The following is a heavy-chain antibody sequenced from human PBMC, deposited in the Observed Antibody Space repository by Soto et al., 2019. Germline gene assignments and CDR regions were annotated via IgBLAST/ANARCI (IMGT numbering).Heavy chain of an antibody. V-gene: IGHV3-23*01. D-gene: IGHD3-22*01. Sequence: QPGGSLRLSCAASGFTFSSYAMSWVRQAPGKGLEWVSAISGSGGSTYYADSVKGRFTISRDNSKNTLYLQMNSLRAEDTAVYYCAKAYYYDSSGYYYVAPFDYWGQGTLVTVSS. CDR3: AKAYYYDSSGYYYVAPFDY. CDR1: GFTFSSYA. CDR2: ISGSGGST. J-gene: IGHJ4*02.